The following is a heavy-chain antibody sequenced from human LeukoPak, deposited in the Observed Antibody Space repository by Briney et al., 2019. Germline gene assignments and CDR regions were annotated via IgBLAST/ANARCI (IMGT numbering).Heavy chain of an antibody. CDR2: INPDSGGT. CDR3: ACDILTGYYLVDY. CDR1: AYTFTGYY. J-gene: IGHJ4*02. D-gene: IGHD3-9*01. V-gene: IGHV1-2*02. Sequence: GASVKVSCKASAYTFTGYYMHWVRQAPGQGLEWMGWINPDSGGTSYAQKFQGRVTMTRDTSISTAYMEVSRLRSEDTAVYYCACDILTGYYLVDYWGQGTLVTVSS.